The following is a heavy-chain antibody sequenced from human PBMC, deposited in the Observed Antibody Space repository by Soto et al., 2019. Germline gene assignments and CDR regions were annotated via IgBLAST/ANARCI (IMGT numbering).Heavy chain of an antibody. D-gene: IGHD5-12*01. Sequence: QVQLVQSGAEVKKPGSSVKVSCKASGGTFSNYAITWVRQAPGQGLEWVGRIILIFGTTNVAQKFQGSVTITADESTTTANMELSGLRSDDTAVYYCAKDGGADGYFGNWLDPWGQGTLVTVSS. CDR2: IILIFGTT. J-gene: IGHJ5*02. CDR3: AKDGGADGYFGNWLDP. CDR1: GGTFSNYA. V-gene: IGHV1-69*15.